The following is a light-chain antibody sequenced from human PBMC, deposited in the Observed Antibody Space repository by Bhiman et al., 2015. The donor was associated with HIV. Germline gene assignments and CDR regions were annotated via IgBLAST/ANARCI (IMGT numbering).Light chain of an antibody. CDR3: QSAASSATYEV. CDR1: ALPKQY. Sequence: SYELTQPPSVSVSPGQMARITCSGDALPKQYAYWYQQKPGQAPVLVIYKDSERPSGIPERFSGSSSGTTVTLTISGVQAEDEADYYCQSAASSATYEVFGGGTKLTVL. CDR2: KDS. V-gene: IGLV3-25*03. J-gene: IGLJ2*01.